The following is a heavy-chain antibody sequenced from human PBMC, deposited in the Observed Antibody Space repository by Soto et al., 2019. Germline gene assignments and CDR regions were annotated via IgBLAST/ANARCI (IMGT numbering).Heavy chain of an antibody. CDR2: IYHGGIT. J-gene: IGHJ6*02. Sequence: QVQLQESGPGLVKSSGTLSLTCAVSGASISSGHWWSWVRQPPGKGLEWIGEIYHGGITNYSPSLESRVTMSVDESENQFSLTVDSVTAADTAVYYCARGTLWFGAHNYGLDVWGQGTTVTVSS. CDR3: ARGTLWFGAHNYGLDV. V-gene: IGHV4-4*02. CDR1: GASISSGHW. D-gene: IGHD3-10*01.